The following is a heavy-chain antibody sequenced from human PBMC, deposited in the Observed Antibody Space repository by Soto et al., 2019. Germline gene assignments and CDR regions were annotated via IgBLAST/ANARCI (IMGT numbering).Heavy chain of an antibody. D-gene: IGHD4-17*01. CDR3: AGDYGYYFDY. CDR2: INHMGST. J-gene: IGHJ4*02. CDR1: GGSFSGYY. V-gene: IGHV4-34*01. Sequence: QVQLQQWGAGLLKPSETLSLTCAVYGGSFSGYYWSWIRKPPGKGLEWNGEINHMGSTNYNPSLKSRVTISVDTSKNPFALKLSSVTAADTAVYYCAGDYGYYFDYWGQGTLVTVSS.